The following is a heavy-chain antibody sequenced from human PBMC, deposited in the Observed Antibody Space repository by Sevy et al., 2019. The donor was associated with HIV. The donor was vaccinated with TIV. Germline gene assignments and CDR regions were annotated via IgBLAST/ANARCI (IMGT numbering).Heavy chain of an antibody. CDR2: IKHDGSKK. CDR1: EFTLSSYW. D-gene: IGHD3-16*01. V-gene: IGHV3-7*01. J-gene: IGHJ6*02. CDR3: ARSGGRTDYGMDV. Sequence: GGSLRLSCAASEFTLSSYWMNWVRQAPGKGLEWVANIKHDGSKKYYVDSVKGRLSISRDNAKNSLFLQMDSLRAEDTAVYYCARSGGRTDYGMDVGGQGTTVTVSS.